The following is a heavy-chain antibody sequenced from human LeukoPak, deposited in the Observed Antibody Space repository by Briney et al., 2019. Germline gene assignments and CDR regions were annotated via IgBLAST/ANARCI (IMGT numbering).Heavy chain of an antibody. CDR3: ARASGYSSGWYLDY. J-gene: IGHJ4*02. D-gene: IGHD6-19*01. CDR2: IVPILGTA. Sequence: SVKVSCKASGGTFSTYAISWVRQAPGQGLVWVGRIVPILGTANYAQNFQGRVTITADRSTTTAYMELSSLRSEDTAVYYCARASGYSSGWYLDYWGQGTLVTVSS. V-gene: IGHV1-69*04. CDR1: GGTFSTYA.